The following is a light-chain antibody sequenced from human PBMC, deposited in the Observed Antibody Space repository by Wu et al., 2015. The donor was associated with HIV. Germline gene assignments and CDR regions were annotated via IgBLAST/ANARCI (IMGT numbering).Light chain of an antibody. CDR2: GTS. CDR1: QTVSNTY. V-gene: IGKV3-20*01. CDR3: QQYDTWPLT. J-gene: IGKJ5*01. Sequence: EIVLTQSPGTLSLSPGERATLSCRASQTVSNTYLAWYQQKPGQAPRLLIYGTSSRATGIPDSFSGSGSGTEFTLSISSLRSEDFGVYYCQQYDTWPLTFGQGTRLEIK.